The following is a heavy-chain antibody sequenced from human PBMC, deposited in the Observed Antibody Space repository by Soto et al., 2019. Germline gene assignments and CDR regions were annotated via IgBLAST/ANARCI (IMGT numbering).Heavy chain of an antibody. J-gene: IGHJ4*02. V-gene: IGHV3-30-3*01. D-gene: IGHD2-8*01. CDR2: VSNDGRNK. CDR3: ARGQHGLDH. CDR1: GFTFSSYA. Sequence: QVQLLESGGGVVQPGRSLRLSCAASGFTFSSYAMHWVRQPPGKGLEWVAVVSNDGRNKFYADSVRGRFTISRDNSKNTLYLEMYSLRVEDTAVFYCARGQHGLDHWGQGSLVLVSP.